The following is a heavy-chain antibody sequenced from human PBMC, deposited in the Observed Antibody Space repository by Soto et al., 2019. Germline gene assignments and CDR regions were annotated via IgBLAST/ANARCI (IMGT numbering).Heavy chain of an antibody. V-gene: IGHV3-30*18. Sequence: HPGGSLRLSCSASGFTFSSYWMSCVRQAPGKGLEWVAVISYDGSNKYYADSVKGRFTISRDNSKNTLYLQMNSLRAEDTAVYYCAKVKTLSTSYYYYYGMDVWGQGTTVTVSS. CDR1: GFTFSSYW. CDR2: ISYDGSNK. J-gene: IGHJ6*02. CDR3: AKVKTLSTSYYYYYGMDV.